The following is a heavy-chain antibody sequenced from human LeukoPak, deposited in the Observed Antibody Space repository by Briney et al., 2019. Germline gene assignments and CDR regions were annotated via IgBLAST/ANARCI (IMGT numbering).Heavy chain of an antibody. CDR1: GFTFSRYW. CDR2: IKQDGNAK. D-gene: IGHD5-24*01. CDR3: ARTQERGPYYFDY. V-gene: IGHV3-7*05. Sequence: GVSLRLSCATSGFTFSRYWMSWVRQAPGKGLEWVANIKQDGNAKYYVDSVEGRFTISRDNAKNSLYLQMNSLRAEDTALYFCARTQERGPYYFDYWGQGTLVTVSS. J-gene: IGHJ4*02.